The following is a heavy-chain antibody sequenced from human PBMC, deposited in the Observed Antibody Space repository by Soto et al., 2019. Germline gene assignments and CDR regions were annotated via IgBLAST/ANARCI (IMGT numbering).Heavy chain of an antibody. J-gene: IGHJ6*03. Sequence: PGGSLRLSCAASGFTFDDYGMSWVRQAPGKGLEWVSGINWNGGSTGYADSVKGRFTISRDNAKNSLYLQMNSLRAEDTALYHCARNIAARDYYYYYYYMDVWGKGTTVTVSS. CDR2: INWNGGST. D-gene: IGHD6-6*01. CDR1: GFTFDDYG. CDR3: ARNIAARDYYYYYYYMDV. V-gene: IGHV3-20*01.